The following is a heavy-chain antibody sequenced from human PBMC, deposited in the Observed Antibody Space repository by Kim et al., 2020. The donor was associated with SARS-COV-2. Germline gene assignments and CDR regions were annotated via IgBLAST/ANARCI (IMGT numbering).Heavy chain of an antibody. J-gene: IGHJ4*02. CDR3: ARGSMVTRGVDF. CDR1: GFTFSNYW. CDR2: IKGDGDEE. Sequence: GGSLRLSCAASGFTFSNYWMSWVRQTPEKGLEWVANIKGDGDEEYYVDWLQGRFTISRDNAKNSVYLQMSNLRAEDTALYYCARGSMVTRGVDFWGRGTLVTVSS. V-gene: IGHV3-7*01. D-gene: IGHD2-8*01.